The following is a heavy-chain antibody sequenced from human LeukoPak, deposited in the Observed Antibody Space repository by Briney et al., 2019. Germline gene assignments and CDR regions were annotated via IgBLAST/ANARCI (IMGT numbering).Heavy chain of an antibody. CDR3: ARGSGTYYIY. CDR1: ALDLTNFW. J-gene: IGHJ4*02. Sequence: PGRSLRLSCAASALDLTNFWVTWVRQSPTKGLEWVANIKNDGSEKYYLDSVKGRFIVSRDNAKNSVFLQMNSLRAEDTAVYYCARGSGTYYIYWGQGTLVTVSS. V-gene: IGHV3-7*01. D-gene: IGHD1-26*01. CDR2: IKNDGSEK.